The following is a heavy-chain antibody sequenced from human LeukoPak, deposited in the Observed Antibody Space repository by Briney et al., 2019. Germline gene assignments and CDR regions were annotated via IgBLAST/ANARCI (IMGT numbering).Heavy chain of an antibody. CDR3: ARVQQLAYDY. Sequence: GGSLRLSCAASGFTFSSYAMSWVRQAPGKGLEWVSAISGSGGSTYYADSVKGRFTISRDNSKNTLYLQMGSLRAEDMAVYYCARVQQLAYDYWGQGTLVTVSS. J-gene: IGHJ4*02. D-gene: IGHD6-13*01. V-gene: IGHV3-23*01. CDR2: ISGSGGST. CDR1: GFTFSSYA.